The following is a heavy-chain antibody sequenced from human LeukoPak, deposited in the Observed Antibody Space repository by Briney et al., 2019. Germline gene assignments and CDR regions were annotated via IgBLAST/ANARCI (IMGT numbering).Heavy chain of an antibody. Sequence: TGGSLRLSCAASGFTFNSYWMHWVRQAPGKGLVWVSRIYRDGSSTTYADSVKGRFTISRDNAKNTLDLQMNSLRAEDTAVYYCAKALGGIGNGFHIWGQGTMVTVSS. J-gene: IGHJ3*02. V-gene: IGHV3-74*01. D-gene: IGHD6-13*01. CDR2: IYRDGSST. CDR1: GFTFNSYW. CDR3: AKALGGIGNGFHI.